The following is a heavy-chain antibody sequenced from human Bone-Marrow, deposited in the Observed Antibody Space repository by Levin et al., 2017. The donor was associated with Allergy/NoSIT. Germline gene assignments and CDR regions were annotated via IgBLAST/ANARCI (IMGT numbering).Heavy chain of an antibody. CDR3: ATKSYYDIMTGYMGSAFDI. J-gene: IGHJ3*02. V-gene: IGHV3-30-3*01. CDR2: ISYDGTYK. CDR1: GFTFSHYA. Sequence: GGSLRLSCAASGFTFSHYAMHWVRQSPGKGLEWVAFISYDGTYKYYAESVKGRFTISRDNSKKTVYLNLESLRPEDTALYYCATKSYYDIMTGYMGSAFDIWGLGTMLTVSS. D-gene: IGHD3-9*01.